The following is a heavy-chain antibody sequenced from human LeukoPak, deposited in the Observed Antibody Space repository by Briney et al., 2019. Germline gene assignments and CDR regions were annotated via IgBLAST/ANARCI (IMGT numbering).Heavy chain of an antibody. CDR3: ARPTGYCSGGSCIGDNYYYGMDV. J-gene: IGHJ6*02. CDR1: GFTFSSYE. CDR2: ISSSGSTI. D-gene: IGHD2-15*01. V-gene: IGHV3-48*03. Sequence: GGSLRLSCAASGFTFSSYEMNWVRQAPGKGLEWVSYISSSGSTIYYADSVKGRFTISRDNAKNSLYLQMNSLRAEDTAVYYCARPTGYCSGGSCIGDNYYYGMDVWGQGTTVTVSS.